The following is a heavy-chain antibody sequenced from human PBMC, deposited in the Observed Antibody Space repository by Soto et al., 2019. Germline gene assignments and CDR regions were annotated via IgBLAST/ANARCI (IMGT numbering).Heavy chain of an antibody. CDR2: IYYSGST. CDR3: AQIGIAAAGTLDY. D-gene: IGHD6-13*01. V-gene: IGHV4-39*01. Sequence: QLQLQESGPGLVKPSETLSLTCTVSGGSISSSSYYWGWIRQPPGKGLEWIGSIYYSGSTYYNPSLKSRVTISVDTSKNQFSLKLSSVTAADTAVYYCAQIGIAAAGTLDYWGQGTLVTVSS. J-gene: IGHJ4*02. CDR1: GGSISSSSYY.